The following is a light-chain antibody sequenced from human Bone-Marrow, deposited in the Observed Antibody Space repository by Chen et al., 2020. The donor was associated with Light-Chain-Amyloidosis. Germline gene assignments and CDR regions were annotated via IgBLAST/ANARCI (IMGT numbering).Light chain of an antibody. CDR3: RVWDRSSDRPV. Sequence: SYVLTQPSSVSVAPGQTATIACGGNNIGSTSVHWYQQTPGQAPLLVVYDDSDRPSGIPERWSGSNSGNTATLTSSRVEGGDEADYYWRVWDRSSDRPVCGGGTKLTVL. V-gene: IGLV3-21*02. J-gene: IGLJ3*02. CDR2: DDS. CDR1: NIGSTS.